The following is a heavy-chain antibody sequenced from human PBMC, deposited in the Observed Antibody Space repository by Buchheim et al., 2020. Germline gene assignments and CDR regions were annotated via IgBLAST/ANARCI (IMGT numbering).Heavy chain of an antibody. CDR1: GGSVSGYY. CDR2: IHYSGTT. CDR3: VRENYFDY. J-gene: IGHJ4*02. V-gene: IGHV4-59*02. Sequence: QVQLRESGPGLLKPSETLSLTCTVSGGSVSGYYWGWIRQFPGKGLEWIGFIHYSGTTDYSSSLRSRVTISLDTSKNQFSLNLRSVSAADTAVYYCVRENYFDYWGQGTL.